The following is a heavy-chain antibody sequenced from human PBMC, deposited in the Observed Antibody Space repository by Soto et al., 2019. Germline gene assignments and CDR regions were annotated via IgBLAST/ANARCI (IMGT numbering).Heavy chain of an antibody. J-gene: IGHJ4*02. D-gene: IGHD1-26*01. V-gene: IGHV3-21*01. CDR1: GFTFSSYS. CDR3: ARDHGKSSYFDY. CDR2: ISSSSSYI. Sequence: VQLVESGGGLVKPGGSLRLSCAASGFTFSSYSMNWVRQAPGKGLEWVSSISSSSSYIYYADSVKGRFTISRDNAKNSLYLQMNSLRAEDTAVYYCARDHGKSSYFDYWGQGTLVTVSS.